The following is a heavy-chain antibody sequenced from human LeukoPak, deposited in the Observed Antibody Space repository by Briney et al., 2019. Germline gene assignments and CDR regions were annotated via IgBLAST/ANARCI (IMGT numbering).Heavy chain of an antibody. CDR3: AKVAKGNIVVVTALDY. CDR2: ISYDGNNK. D-gene: IGHD2-21*02. Sequence: GGSLRLSCAASGFTFSSYAMHWVRQAPGKGLEWVAIISYDGNNKFYADSVKGRFTISRDNSKNTLYLQMSSLGPEDTAMYYCAKVAKGNIVVVTALDYWGQGTLVTVSS. J-gene: IGHJ4*02. CDR1: GFTFSSYA. V-gene: IGHV3-30*18.